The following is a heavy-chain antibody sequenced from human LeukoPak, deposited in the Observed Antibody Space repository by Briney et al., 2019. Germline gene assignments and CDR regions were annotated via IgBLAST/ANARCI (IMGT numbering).Heavy chain of an antibody. CDR2: ISSSSSTI. D-gene: IGHD2-15*01. V-gene: IGHV3-48*01. CDR3: AREVDDWFDP. J-gene: IGHJ5*02. Sequence: PGGSLRLSCAASGFIFSSYAMSWVRQAPGKGLEWVSYISSSSSTIYYADSVKGRFTISRDNAKNSLYLQMNSLRAEDTAVYYCAREVDDWFDPWGQGTLVTVSS. CDR1: GFIFSSYA.